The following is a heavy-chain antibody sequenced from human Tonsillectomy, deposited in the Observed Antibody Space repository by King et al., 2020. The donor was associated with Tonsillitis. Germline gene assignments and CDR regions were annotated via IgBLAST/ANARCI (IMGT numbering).Heavy chain of an antibody. Sequence: QLQESGPGLVRPSETLSLTCTVSGGSISTYYWSWIRQPPGKGLEWIGYIYYNGNTNYNPSLRSRVTISLDTSKNQFSLKLSTVTAADTAVYYWSREKLTGTTPWFDPWGQGTLVTVSS. V-gene: IGHV4-59*01. J-gene: IGHJ5*02. CDR3: SREKLTGTTPWFDP. CDR1: GGSISTYY. CDR2: IYYNGNT. D-gene: IGHD1-14*01.